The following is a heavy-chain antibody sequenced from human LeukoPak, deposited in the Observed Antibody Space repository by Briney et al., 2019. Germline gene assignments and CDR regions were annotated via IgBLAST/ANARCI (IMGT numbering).Heavy chain of an antibody. CDR1: GGTFSSYA. J-gene: IGHJ4*02. D-gene: IGHD6-6*01. Sequence: ASVKVSCKASGGTFSSYAISWVRQAPRQGLEWMGGIIPIFGTANYAQKFQGRVTITADESTSTAYMELSSLRSEDTAVYYCARAKGSSSGGNFDYWGQGTLVTVSS. V-gene: IGHV1-69*13. CDR2: IIPIFGTA. CDR3: ARAKGSSSGGNFDY.